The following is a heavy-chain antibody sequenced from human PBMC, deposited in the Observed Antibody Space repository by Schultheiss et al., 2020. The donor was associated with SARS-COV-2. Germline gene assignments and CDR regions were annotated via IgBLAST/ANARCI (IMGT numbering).Heavy chain of an antibody. D-gene: IGHD3-3*01. J-gene: IGHJ5*02. CDR3: ARHSEITIVGVVISPAWFDP. CDR1: GFTFSDYY. CDR2: IYHSGST. V-gene: IGHV4-34*01. Sequence: GSLRLSCAASGFTFSDYYMNWVRQAPGKGLEWIGEIYHSGSTNYNPSLKSRVTISVDTSRNQFSLKLSSVTAADTAVYYCARHSEITIVGVVISPAWFDPWGQGTLVTVSS.